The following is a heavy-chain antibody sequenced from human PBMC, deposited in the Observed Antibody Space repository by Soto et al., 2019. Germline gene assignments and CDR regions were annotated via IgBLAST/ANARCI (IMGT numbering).Heavy chain of an antibody. D-gene: IGHD3-10*01. Sequence: EVQLLESGGGLVQPGGSLRLSCAASGFTFSSYAMSWVRQAPGKGLEWVSAISGSGGSTYYADSVKGRFTISRDNSKNTLYLQMNSLKAEDTAVYYCAKGSSMVRGVICYWGQGTLVTVSS. J-gene: IGHJ4*02. CDR1: GFTFSSYA. CDR3: AKGSSMVRGVICY. V-gene: IGHV3-23*01. CDR2: ISGSGGST.